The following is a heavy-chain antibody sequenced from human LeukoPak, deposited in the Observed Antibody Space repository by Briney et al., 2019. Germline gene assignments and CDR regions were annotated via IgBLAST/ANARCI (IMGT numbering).Heavy chain of an antibody. V-gene: IGHV3-11*04. Sequence: GGSLRLSCAASGFTFSDYYMSWIRQAPGKGLEWVSYISSSGSTIYYADSVKGRFTISRDNPKNTLYLQMNSLRAEDTAVYYCAKDPMKYQLLYYFDYWGQGTLVTVSS. CDR3: AKDPMKYQLLYYFDY. CDR2: ISSSGSTI. CDR1: GFTFSDYY. J-gene: IGHJ4*02. D-gene: IGHD2-2*01.